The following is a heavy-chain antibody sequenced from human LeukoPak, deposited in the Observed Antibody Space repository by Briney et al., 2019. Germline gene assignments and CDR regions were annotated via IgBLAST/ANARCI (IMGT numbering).Heavy chain of an antibody. CDR3: ARLNTVTTWPFTATDAFDI. Sequence: SETLSLTCAVYGGSSSGYYWSWIRQPPGKGLEWIGEINHRGSTNYNPSLKSRVTISVDTSKNQFSLKLSSVTAADTAVYYCARLNTVTTWPFTATDAFDIWGQGTMVTVSS. CDR1: GGSSSGYY. V-gene: IGHV4-34*01. J-gene: IGHJ3*02. D-gene: IGHD4-17*01. CDR2: INHRGST.